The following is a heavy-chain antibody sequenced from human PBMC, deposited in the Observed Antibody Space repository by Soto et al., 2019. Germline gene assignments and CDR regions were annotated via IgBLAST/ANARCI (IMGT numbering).Heavy chain of an antibody. Sequence: SVKVSCKASGGTFSSYAISWVRQAPGQGLEWMGGIIPIFGTANYAQKFQGRVTITADESTSTAYMELSSLRSEDTAVYYCASTSGYFTNGLCYRRDYYYGMDVWGQGTTVTVSS. D-gene: IGHD2-8*01. CDR2: IIPIFGTA. V-gene: IGHV1-69*13. CDR3: ASTSGYFTNGLCYRRDYYYGMDV. J-gene: IGHJ6*02. CDR1: GGTFSSYA.